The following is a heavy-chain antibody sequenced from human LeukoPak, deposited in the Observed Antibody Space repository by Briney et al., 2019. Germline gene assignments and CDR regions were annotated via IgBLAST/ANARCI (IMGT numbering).Heavy chain of an antibody. CDR3: ARNSRTYGDYDF. Sequence: SETLSLTCSVSGASTSNSSYYWGWIRQPPGKGLEWIGSIYYSGSTYYNPSLNSRVTISSDTSKDQFSLKLNSVSAADTAVYYCARNSRTYGDYDFWGQGTLVTVSS. V-gene: IGHV4-39*07. CDR1: GASTSNSSYY. D-gene: IGHD4-17*01. CDR2: IYYSGST. J-gene: IGHJ4*02.